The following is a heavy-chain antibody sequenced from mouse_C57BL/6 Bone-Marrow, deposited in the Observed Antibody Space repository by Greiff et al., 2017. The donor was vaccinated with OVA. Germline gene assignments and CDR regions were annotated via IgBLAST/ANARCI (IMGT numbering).Heavy chain of an antibody. CDR1: GFTFSDYG. J-gene: IGHJ2*01. Sequence: EVKVVESGGGLVKPGGSLKLSCAASGFTFSDYGMHWVRQAPEKGLEWVAYISSGSSTIYYADTVKGRFTISRDNAKNTLFLQMTSLRSEDTAMYYCARQEGYGNYFDYWGQGTTLTVSS. D-gene: IGHD2-1*01. CDR2: ISSGSSTI. CDR3: ARQEGYGNYFDY. V-gene: IGHV5-17*01.